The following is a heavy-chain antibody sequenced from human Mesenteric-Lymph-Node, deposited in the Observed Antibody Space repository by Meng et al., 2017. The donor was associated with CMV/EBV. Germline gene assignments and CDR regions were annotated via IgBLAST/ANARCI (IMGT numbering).Heavy chain of an antibody. J-gene: IGHJ4*02. Sequence: SETLSLTCTVSGGSISSSRYYWHWIRQPPGKGLELIGTVYYTGSTYYNPSLTRRVTMSVDTSKNQFSLKLSSVTAADTAVYYCARGPFHFDYWGQGTLVTVSS. CDR2: VYYTGST. CDR3: ARGPFHFDY. CDR1: GGSISSSRYY. V-gene: IGHV4-39*07.